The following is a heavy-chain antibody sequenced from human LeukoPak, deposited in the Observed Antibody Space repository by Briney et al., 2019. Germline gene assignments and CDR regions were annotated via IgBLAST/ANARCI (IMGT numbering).Heavy chain of an antibody. J-gene: IGHJ4*02. D-gene: IGHD3-22*01. CDR3: AKDLGWSYDSSGYQDY. Sequence: GGSLRLSCAASGFTFSSYAMSWVRQAPGKGLEWVSAISGSGDTTYYADSVKGRFSISRDNFKNTLYLQMNSLRVEDTAVYYCAKDLGWSYDSSGYQDYWGQGTLVTVSS. CDR1: GFTFSSYA. CDR2: ISGSGDTT. V-gene: IGHV3-23*01.